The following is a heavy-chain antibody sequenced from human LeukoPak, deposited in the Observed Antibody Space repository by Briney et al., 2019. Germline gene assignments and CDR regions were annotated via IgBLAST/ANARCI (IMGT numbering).Heavy chain of an antibody. D-gene: IGHD1-7*01. CDR1: GYTFTSYD. CDR2: MNPNSGNT. Sequence: GASVKVSCKASGYTFTSYDINWVRQATGQGLEWMGWMNPNSGNTGYAQKFQGRATMTRNTSISTAYMELSSLRSEDTAVYYCARGLTGTTGYYYYYMDVWGKGTTVTVSS. CDR3: ARGLTGTTGYYYYYMDV. J-gene: IGHJ6*03. V-gene: IGHV1-8*01.